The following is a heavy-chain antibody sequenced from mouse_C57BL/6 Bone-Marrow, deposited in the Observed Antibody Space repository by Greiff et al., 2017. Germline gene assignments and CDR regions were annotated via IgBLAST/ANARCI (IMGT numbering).Heavy chain of an antibody. V-gene: IGHV14-4*01. J-gene: IGHJ2*01. D-gene: IGHD1-2*01. CDR2: IDPENGDT. CDR3: TTAGYGYY. CDR1: GFNIKDDY. Sequence: EVKLMESGAELVRPGASVKLSCTASGFNIKDDYMHWVKQRPEQGLEWIGWIDPENGDTEYASKFQGKATITADTSSNTAYLQLSSLTSEDTAVYDCTTAGYGYYWGQGTTLTVSS.